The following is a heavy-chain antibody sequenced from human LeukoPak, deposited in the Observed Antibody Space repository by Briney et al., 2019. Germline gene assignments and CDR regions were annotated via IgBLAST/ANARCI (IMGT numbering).Heavy chain of an antibody. Sequence: ASVKVSCKVSGYTLTKLSMHWVRQAPGKGLEWMGGFDPEDGETIYAQKFQGRLTMTEDASTDTAYMELSSLRSEDTAVYHCATPGYCSGGSCYPWGQGTLVTVSS. CDR1: GYTLTKLS. V-gene: IGHV1-24*01. CDR2: FDPEDGET. CDR3: ATPGYCSGGSCYP. D-gene: IGHD2-15*01. J-gene: IGHJ5*02.